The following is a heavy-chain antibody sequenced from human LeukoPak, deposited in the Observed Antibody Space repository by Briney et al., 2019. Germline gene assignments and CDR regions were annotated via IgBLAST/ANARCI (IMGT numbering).Heavy chain of an antibody. D-gene: IGHD6-19*01. CDR1: GVPFSNYY. CDR2: INHSGYT. CDR3: TRAVAGHPD. V-gene: IGHV4-34*01. J-gene: IGHJ4*02. Sequence: SETLSLTCAVSGVPFSNYYWSWVRQSPSQGLEWIGEINHSGYTNYNPSLKSRVTMSIDTSKNQFSLKLTSVTAADAGVYYCTRAVAGHPDWGQETLVTVSS.